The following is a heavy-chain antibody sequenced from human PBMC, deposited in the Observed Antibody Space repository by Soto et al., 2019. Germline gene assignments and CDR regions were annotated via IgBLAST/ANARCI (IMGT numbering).Heavy chain of an antibody. V-gene: IGHV4-31*03. CDR1: GGSISSGGYY. CDR2: IYYSVST. J-gene: IGHJ4*02. Sequence: SETLSLTCTVSGGSISSGGYYWSWILQHPGKGLEWIGYIYYSVSTYYNPSLKSRVAISIDTSRNQFSLQLSSVTAADTAVYYCARDSMDWGQGTLVTVSS. D-gene: IGHD3-10*01. CDR3: ARDSMD.